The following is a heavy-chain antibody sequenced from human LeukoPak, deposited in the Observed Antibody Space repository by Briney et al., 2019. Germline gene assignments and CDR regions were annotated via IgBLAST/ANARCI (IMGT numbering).Heavy chain of an antibody. CDR3: ARGPRFRIAASRFDP. CDR2: INHSGST. V-gene: IGHV4-34*01. CDR1: GGSFSGYY. J-gene: IGHJ5*02. Sequence: PSETLSPTCAVYGGSFSGYYWSWIRQPPGKGLEWIGEINHSGSTNYNPSLKSRVTISVDTSKNQFSLKLSSVTAADTAVYYCARGPRFRIAASRFDPWGQGTLVTVSS. D-gene: IGHD6-6*01.